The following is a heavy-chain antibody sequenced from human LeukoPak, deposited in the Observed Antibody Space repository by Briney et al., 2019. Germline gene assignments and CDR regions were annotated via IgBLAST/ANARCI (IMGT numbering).Heavy chain of an antibody. CDR1: GYTFTDYD. CDR2: INPNTGNT. Sequence: ASVKVSCKASGYTFTDYDINWVRQAPGQGLEWTGWINPNTGNTGFAQKFQGRVTLTRDTSINTVYMEVSRLRPEDTAVYYCARPPRTTGWYLSCFDPWGQGTLVTVSS. J-gene: IGHJ5*02. D-gene: IGHD6-19*01. V-gene: IGHV1-8*01. CDR3: ARPPRTTGWYLSCFDP.